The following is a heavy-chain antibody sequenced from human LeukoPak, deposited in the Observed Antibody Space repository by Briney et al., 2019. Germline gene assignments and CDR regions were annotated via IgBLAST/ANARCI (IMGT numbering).Heavy chain of an antibody. V-gene: IGHV4-34*01. Sequence: TSETLSLTCAVYGGSFRGYYWSWIRQPPGKGLEWIGEINHSGSTNYNPSLKSRVTISVDTSKNQFSLKLSSVTAADTAVYYCARQRVTTGPDYWGQGTLVTVSS. CDR2: INHSGST. D-gene: IGHD4-17*01. CDR3: ARQRVTTGPDY. J-gene: IGHJ4*02. CDR1: GGSFRGYY.